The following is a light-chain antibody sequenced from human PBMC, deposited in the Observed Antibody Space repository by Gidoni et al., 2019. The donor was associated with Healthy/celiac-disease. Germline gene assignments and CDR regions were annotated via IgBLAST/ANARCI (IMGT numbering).Light chain of an antibody. CDR2: GAS. J-gene: IGKJ4*01. CDR3: QQYNNWPLT. CDR1: QSGSSN. V-gene: IGKV3-15*01. Sequence: EIAMTQSPATLSVSPGERATLSCRASQSGSSNLAWYQQEPGQAPRLLIYGASTRATGIPARVSGSGSGTEFTLTISSLQSEDFAVYYCQQYNNWPLTFGGGTKVEIK.